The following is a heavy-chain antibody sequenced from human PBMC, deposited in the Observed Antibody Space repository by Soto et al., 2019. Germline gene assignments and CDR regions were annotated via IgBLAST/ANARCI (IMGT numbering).Heavy chain of an antibody. CDR1: GVTFSNYG. V-gene: IGHV3-30*18. CDR3: ANPNGGYHNYFDY. J-gene: IGHJ4*02. CDR2: ISYDGGNK. D-gene: IGHD5-18*01. Sequence: QVQLVESGGGVVQPGRSLRLSCAASGVTFSNYGMHWVRQAPGKGLEWVALISYDGGNKYYPDSVKGRFTISRDNSKNTLYLQMNCLSTDDTAVSYCANPNGGYHNYFDYWGQGALVTVSS.